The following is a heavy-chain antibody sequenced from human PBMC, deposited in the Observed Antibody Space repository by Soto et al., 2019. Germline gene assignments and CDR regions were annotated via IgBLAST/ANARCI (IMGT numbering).Heavy chain of an antibody. CDR3: AKITVRQWLLSRYFDY. J-gene: IGHJ4*02. D-gene: IGHD3-3*01. V-gene: IGHV3-23*01. CDR2: ISGTGGTT. Sequence: GGSLRLSCAASGFMFTSYALSWVRQAPGKGLEWVSTISGTGGTTYYADSVKGRFTISRDNSKNTLFLQMNSLRAEDTAVYYCAKITVRQWLLSRYFDYWGQGSPVTVSS. CDR1: GFMFTSYA.